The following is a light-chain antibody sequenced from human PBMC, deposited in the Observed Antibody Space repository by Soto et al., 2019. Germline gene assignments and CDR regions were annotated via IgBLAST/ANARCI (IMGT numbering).Light chain of an antibody. J-gene: IGKJ1*01. CDR3: QRYNSVPQT. Sequence: DIQMTQSPSSLSASVGDRVTITCRASQGGRNYLAWYQQKPRKVPKLLIYAASTLQSGVPSRFSGSGSGTDFTLTISSLQPEDVATYYCQRYNSVPQTFGQGTKVEI. CDR2: AAS. CDR1: QGGRNY. V-gene: IGKV1-27*01.